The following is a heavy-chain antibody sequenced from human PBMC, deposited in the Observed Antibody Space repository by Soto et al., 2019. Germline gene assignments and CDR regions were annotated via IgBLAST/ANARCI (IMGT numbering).Heavy chain of an antibody. V-gene: IGHV3-23*01. CDR3: AILNAASGSY. CDR1: GFTFSNLA. D-gene: IGHD6-25*01. CDR2: IDAGGGST. J-gene: IGHJ4*02. Sequence: PWGSLRLSCTSSGFTFSNLAITWVRQAPGKGLEWVSTIDAGGGSTHYADSVKGRFTISRDNSKNTLYLQMNSLRAEDTAVYYCAILNAASGSYWGQGSLVTVSS.